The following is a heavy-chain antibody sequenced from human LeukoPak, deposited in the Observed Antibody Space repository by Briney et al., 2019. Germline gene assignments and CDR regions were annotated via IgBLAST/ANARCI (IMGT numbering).Heavy chain of an antibody. V-gene: IGHV3-48*03. Sequence: GGSLKLSCVVSGFTFSSYELNWVRQAPGKGLEWVSYISSGGSIIYYADSVKGRFTISRDNAKNSLYLQVNSLRAEDTAVYYCERDVCGYWGQGTLVTVSS. J-gene: IGHJ4*02. D-gene: IGHD2-8*01. CDR3: ERDVCGY. CDR1: GFTFSSYE. CDR2: ISSGGSII.